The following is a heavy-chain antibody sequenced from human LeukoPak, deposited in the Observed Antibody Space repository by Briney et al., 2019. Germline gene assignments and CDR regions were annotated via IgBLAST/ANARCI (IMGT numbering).Heavy chain of an antibody. CDR2: INSDGSST. CDR3: ARVRITMVRGVPSRWFDP. D-gene: IGHD3-10*01. V-gene: IGHV3-74*01. CDR1: GFTFSSYW. J-gene: IGHJ5*02. Sequence: GGPLRLSCAASGFTFSSYWMHWVRQAPGKGLVWVSRINSDGSSTSYADSVKGRFTISRDNAKNTLYLQMNSLRAEDTPVYYCARVRITMVRGVPSRWFDPWGQGTLVTVSS.